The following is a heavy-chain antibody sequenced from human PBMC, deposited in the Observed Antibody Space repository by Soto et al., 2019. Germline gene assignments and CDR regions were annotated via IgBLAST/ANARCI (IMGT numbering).Heavy chain of an antibody. CDR3: AKEKMVRGVISLSGVFDP. CDR1: GFTFSSYA. J-gene: IGHJ5*02. V-gene: IGHV3-23*01. D-gene: IGHD3-10*01. Sequence: PGGSLRLSCAASGFTFSSYAMSWVRQAPGKGLEWVSAISGSGGSTYYADSVKGRFTISRDNSKNTLYLQMNSLRAEDTAVYYCAKEKMVRGVISLSGVFDPWGQGTLVTVSS. CDR2: ISGSGGST.